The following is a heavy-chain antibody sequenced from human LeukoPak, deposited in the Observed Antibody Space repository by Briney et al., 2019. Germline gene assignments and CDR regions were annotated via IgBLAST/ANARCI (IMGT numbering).Heavy chain of an antibody. CDR1: GYTFTGYY. V-gene: IGHV1-2*02. CDR2: INPNSGGT. J-gene: IGHJ3*02. D-gene: IGHD6-6*01. Sequence: ASVKVSCKASGYTFTGYYMHWVRQAPGQGLEWMGWINPNSGGTNYAQKFQGRVTITRDTSISTAYMELSRLRSDDTAVYYCNAYSSSPDDAFDIWGQGTMVTVSS. CDR3: NAYSSSPDDAFDI.